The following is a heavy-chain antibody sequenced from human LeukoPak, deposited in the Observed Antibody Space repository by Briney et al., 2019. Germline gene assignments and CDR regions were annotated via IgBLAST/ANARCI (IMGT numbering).Heavy chain of an antibody. CDR2: MNPNSGNT. D-gene: IGHD2-15*01. CDR1: GYTFTSYD. V-gene: IGHV1-8*01. Sequence: ASVKVSCKASGYTFTSYDINWVRQTTGQGLEWMGWMNPNSGNTGYAQKFQGRVTMTRNTSISTAYVELSSLRSEDTAVYYCARGRTKDIVVVVAASGWFDPWGQGTLVTVSS. J-gene: IGHJ5*02. CDR3: ARGRTKDIVVVVAASGWFDP.